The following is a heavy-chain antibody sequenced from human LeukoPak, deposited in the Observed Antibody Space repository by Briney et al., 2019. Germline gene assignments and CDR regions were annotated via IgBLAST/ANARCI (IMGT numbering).Heavy chain of an antibody. Sequence: VASVKVSCKASGYTFTGYYMHWVRQAPGQGLEWMGWINPNSGGTNYAQKFQGRVTMTRDTSISTAYMELSRLRSDDTAVYYCARDPRYFDWLTELLPWFDPWGQGTLVTASS. CDR3: ARDPRYFDWLTELLPWFDP. V-gene: IGHV1-2*02. D-gene: IGHD3-9*01. CDR2: INPNSGGT. J-gene: IGHJ5*02. CDR1: GYTFTGYY.